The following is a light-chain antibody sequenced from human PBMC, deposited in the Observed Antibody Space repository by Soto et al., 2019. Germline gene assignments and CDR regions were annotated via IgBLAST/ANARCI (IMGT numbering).Light chain of an antibody. J-gene: IGKJ2*01. CDR1: RDISRS. V-gene: IGKV1-33*01. CDR2: DAS. Sequence: DLQMTQSPSSLSASVGDRVSITCQASRDISRSLTWYQHRPGHVPKLLIYDASRLVAGVPSRFGGSGSGTYFTLTIGSLQPEDLATYYCQHDQNLPRPFGQGTKLEIK. CDR3: QHDQNLPRP.